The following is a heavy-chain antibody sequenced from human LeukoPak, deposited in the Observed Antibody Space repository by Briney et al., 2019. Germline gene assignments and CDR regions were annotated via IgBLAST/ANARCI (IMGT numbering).Heavy chain of an antibody. CDR3: AREVDYGDYRVPLDY. D-gene: IGHD4-17*01. CDR2: ISSSSSTI. V-gene: IGHV3-48*01. J-gene: IGHJ4*02. CDR1: GFTFSSYS. Sequence: GGSLRLSCAASGFTFSSYSMNWVRQAPGKGLEWVSYISSSSSTIYYADSVKGRFTISRDNAQNSLYLQMNSLRAEDTAVYYCAREVDYGDYRVPLDYWGQGTLVTVSS.